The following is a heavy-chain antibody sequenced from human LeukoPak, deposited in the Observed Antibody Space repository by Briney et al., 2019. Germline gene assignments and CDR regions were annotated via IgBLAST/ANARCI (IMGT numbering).Heavy chain of an antibody. Sequence: GGSLRLSCAVSGLTFRNLKMNWVRQAPGKGLEWVSYISAGGRTTFYADSVTGRSTISRDNARNSLYLQISSLRVGDTAVYYCASWAGNTGSDCWSGPFDYWGQGSLVTVSS. CDR1: GLTFRNLK. CDR2: ISAGGRTT. D-gene: IGHD3-3*01. J-gene: IGHJ4*02. CDR3: ASWAGNTGSDCWSGPFDY. V-gene: IGHV3-48*03.